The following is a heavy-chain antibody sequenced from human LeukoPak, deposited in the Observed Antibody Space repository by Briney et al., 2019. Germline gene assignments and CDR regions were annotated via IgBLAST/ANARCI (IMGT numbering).Heavy chain of an antibody. D-gene: IGHD7-27*01. CDR2: IYYSGST. CDR1: GGSVSSSNYY. Sequence: SETLSLTCTVSGGSVSSSNYYWSWIRQPPGKGLEWIGYIYYSGSTIYNPSLKSRVTISVDTSKNQFSLKLSSVTAADTAVYSCARVGTYTGFSWGQGTLVTVSS. V-gene: IGHV4-61*01. CDR3: ARVGTYTGFS. J-gene: IGHJ5*02.